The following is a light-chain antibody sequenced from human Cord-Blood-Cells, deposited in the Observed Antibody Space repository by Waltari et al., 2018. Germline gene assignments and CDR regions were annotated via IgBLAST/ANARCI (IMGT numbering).Light chain of an antibody. Sequence: QSALTQPAPVSGSPGQSITLSCTGTSSDVGGYTYVSWYQQPPGKAPQRIIYDVSKRPSGVSNRFSGSKSGNTASLTISGLQAEDEADYYCSSYTSSSTFVVFGGGTKLTVL. CDR1: SSDVGGYTY. CDR3: SSYTSSSTFVV. CDR2: DVS. J-gene: IGLJ2*01. V-gene: IGLV2-14*01.